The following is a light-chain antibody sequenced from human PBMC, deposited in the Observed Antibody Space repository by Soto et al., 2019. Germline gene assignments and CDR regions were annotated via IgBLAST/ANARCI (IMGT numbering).Light chain of an antibody. V-gene: IGLV1-40*01. CDR3: QSYDSSLSRRWV. J-gene: IGLJ3*02. CDR1: NSNIGAGYP. Sequence: QSVLTQPPSVSGAPGQRVTISCTGSNSNIGAGYPVHWYQQLPGTAPKLLVAGNRPSGVPDRFSVSKSGASASLAITGLQAEDEADYYCQSYDSSLSRRWVFGGGTKLNVL. CDR2: G.